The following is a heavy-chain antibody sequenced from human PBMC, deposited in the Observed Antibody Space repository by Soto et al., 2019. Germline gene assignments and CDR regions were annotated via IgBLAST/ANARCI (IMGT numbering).Heavy chain of an antibody. D-gene: IGHD2-15*01. CDR2: IYYSGST. V-gene: IGHV4-59*08. Sequence: SETLSLTCTVSGGSISSYYWSWIRQPPGKGLEWIGYIYYSGSTNYNPSLKSRVTISVDTSKNQFSLKLSPVTAADTAVYYCARRVVVVAATDGVLPYYYYYMDVWGKGTTVTVSS. CDR3: ARRVVVVAATDGVLPYYYYYMDV. J-gene: IGHJ6*03. CDR1: GGSISSYY.